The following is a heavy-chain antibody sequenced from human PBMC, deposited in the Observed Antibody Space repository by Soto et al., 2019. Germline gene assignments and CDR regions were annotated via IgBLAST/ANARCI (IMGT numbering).Heavy chain of an antibody. V-gene: IGHV3-23*01. Sequence: AGGSLRLSCAASGFTFSNYAMTWIRQAPGKGLEWVSAISGSADSTYYADSLKGRFTIFRDNSKKTLYLQMNSLRAEDTAVYSCAKTLCSSTSCYDPYYYYGMDVWGQGTTVTVSS. CDR2: ISGSADST. CDR1: GFTFSNYA. CDR3: AKTLCSSTSCYDPYYYYGMDV. D-gene: IGHD2-2*01. J-gene: IGHJ6*02.